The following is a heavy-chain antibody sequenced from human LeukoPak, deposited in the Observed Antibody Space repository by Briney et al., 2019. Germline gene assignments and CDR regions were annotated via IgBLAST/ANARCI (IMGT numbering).Heavy chain of an antibody. CDR2: IKQDGSEK. J-gene: IGHJ6*03. CDR3: ARVGSGSYDSSGYSPPAYYYYYMDV. D-gene: IGHD3-22*01. Sequence: GGSLRLXCAASGFTFSSYWMSWVRQAPGKGLEWVANIKQDGSEKYYVDSEKGRFTISRDNAKNSLYLQMNSLRAEDTAVYYCARVGSGSYDSSGYSPPAYYYYYMDVWGKGTTVTVSS. V-gene: IGHV3-7*01. CDR1: GFTFSSYW.